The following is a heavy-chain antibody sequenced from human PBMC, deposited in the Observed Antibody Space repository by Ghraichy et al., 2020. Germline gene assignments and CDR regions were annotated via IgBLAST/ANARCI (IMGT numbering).Heavy chain of an antibody. D-gene: IGHD3-3*01. CDR1: GGSIRRYY. CDR3: ASTYFDFWSDSSGYGMDV. J-gene: IGHJ6*02. Sequence: SETLSLTCTVSGGSIRRYYWSWIRQPAGKGLEWIGRIYISGSINYNPSLKSRVTMSLDTSKNQFSLKLSSVTAADTAVYYCASTYFDFWSDSSGYGMDVWGPGTTVTVSS. V-gene: IGHV4-4*07. CDR2: IYISGSI.